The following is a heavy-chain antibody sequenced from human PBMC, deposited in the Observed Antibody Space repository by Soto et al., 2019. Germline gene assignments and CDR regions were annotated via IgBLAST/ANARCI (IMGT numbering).Heavy chain of an antibody. CDR2: ISAYNGNT. D-gene: IGHD6-6*01. CDR1: GYTFTSYG. J-gene: IGHJ3*02. Sequence: ASVKVSCKASGYTFTSYGISWVRQAPGQGLEWMGWISAYNGNTNYAQKLQGRVTMTTDTSTSTAYMELRSLRSDDTAVYYCARVGFVYSSSSRAFDIWGQGTMVTVSS. CDR3: ARVGFVYSSSSRAFDI. V-gene: IGHV1-18*04.